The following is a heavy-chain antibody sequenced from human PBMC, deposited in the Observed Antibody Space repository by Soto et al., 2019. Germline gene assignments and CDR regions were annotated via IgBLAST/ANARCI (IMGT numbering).Heavy chain of an antibody. CDR3: ATRSTGGSRCFDS. CDR2: INAGNGNT. V-gene: IGHV1-3*01. J-gene: IGHJ4*02. D-gene: IGHD3-16*01. Sequence: GASVKVSFKTSGDTFTRKAIHWVRQAPGQRLEWMAWINAGNGNTKYSDKFQGRVTFTWDTSASTVYMELSSLRSEDTAVYYCATRSTGGSRCFDSWGQGTLVTVSS. CDR1: GDTFTRKA.